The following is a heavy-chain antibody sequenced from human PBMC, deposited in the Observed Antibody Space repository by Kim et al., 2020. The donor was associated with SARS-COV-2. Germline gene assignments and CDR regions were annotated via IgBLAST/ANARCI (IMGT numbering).Heavy chain of an antibody. CDR3: ARHGPAMGNWFDP. V-gene: IGHV5-51*01. D-gene: IGHD1-26*01. J-gene: IGHJ5*02. Sequence: GESLKISCKGSGYSFTSYWIGWVRQMPGKGLEWMGIIYPGDSDTRYSPSFQGQVTISADKSISTAYLQWSSLKASDTAMYYRARHGPAMGNWFDPWGQGTLVTVSS. CDR2: IYPGDSDT. CDR1: GYSFTSYW.